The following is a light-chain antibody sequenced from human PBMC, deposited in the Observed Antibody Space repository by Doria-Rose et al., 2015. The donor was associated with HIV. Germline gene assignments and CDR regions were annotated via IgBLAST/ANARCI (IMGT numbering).Light chain of an antibody. CDR1: QSVSANY. J-gene: IGKJ1*01. Sequence: EIVMTQSPGTLSLSPGERATLSCRASQSVSANYLAWYQQRPGQSPRLLIYGASSRATDIPDRVSGSGSGTDITLTISRLEPEDFAVYYCHQYASSRTFGQGTKVEIK. CDR2: GAS. V-gene: IGKV3-20*01. CDR3: HQYASSRT.